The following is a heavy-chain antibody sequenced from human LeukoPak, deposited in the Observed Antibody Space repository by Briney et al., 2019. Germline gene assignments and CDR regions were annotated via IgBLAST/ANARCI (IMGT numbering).Heavy chain of an antibody. CDR2: ISYDGSNK. CDR3: AKALTSGWYLDAFNI. D-gene: IGHD6-19*01. V-gene: IGHV3-30*18. J-gene: IGHJ3*02. Sequence: SCAASGFTFSSCGMHWVRQAPGKGLEWVAVISYDGSNKYYADSVKGRFTISRGNSKNTLFLEMNSLRAEDTAVYYCAKALTSGWYLDAFNIWGQGTMVTVSS. CDR1: GFTFSSCG.